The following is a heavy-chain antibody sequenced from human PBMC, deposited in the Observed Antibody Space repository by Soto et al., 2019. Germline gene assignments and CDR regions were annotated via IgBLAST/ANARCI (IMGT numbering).Heavy chain of an antibody. CDR1: GFSLSTSGVG. D-gene: IGHD3-10*01. Sequence: QITLKESGPTLVKPTQTLTLTCTFSGFSLSTSGVGVGWIRQPPGKALEWLALIYWDDDKRYSPSLKSRLTSTKDPSKHQVVLTRTNMDPVDTATYYCAHRPRVRGVSSAFDIWGQGTMVTVSS. CDR3: AHRPRVRGVSSAFDI. J-gene: IGHJ3*02. V-gene: IGHV2-5*02. CDR2: IYWDDDK.